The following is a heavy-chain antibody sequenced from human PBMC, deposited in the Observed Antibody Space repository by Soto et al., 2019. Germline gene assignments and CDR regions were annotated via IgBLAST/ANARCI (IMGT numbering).Heavy chain of an antibody. CDR1: GDSISPYY. CDR3: ARPGRDWGSLDY. J-gene: IGHJ4*02. V-gene: IGHV4-59*08. D-gene: IGHD7-27*01. CDR2: IYYGGST. Sequence: QVQLQESGPGLVKPSETLSLTCTVSGDSISPYYWTWIRQSPGKGLEWIAFIYYGGSTNYNPSLKSRVTIAVDTSKNQFSLKLNSVTAADTAVYYWARPGRDWGSLDYWGQGTLVTVSS.